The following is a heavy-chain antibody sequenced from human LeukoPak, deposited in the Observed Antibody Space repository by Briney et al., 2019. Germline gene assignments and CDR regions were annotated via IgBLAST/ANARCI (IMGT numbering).Heavy chain of an antibody. CDR1: GGTFSSYA. CDR2: IIPILGIA. V-gene: IGHV1-69*04. CDR3: ASPDGSSGYYYGY. D-gene: IGHD3-22*01. Sequence: ASVTVSCTASGGTFSSYAISWVRQAPGQGLEWMGRIIPILGIANYAQKFQGRVTITADKSTSTAYMELSSLRSEDTAVYYCASPDGSSGYYYGYWGQGTLVTVSS. J-gene: IGHJ4*02.